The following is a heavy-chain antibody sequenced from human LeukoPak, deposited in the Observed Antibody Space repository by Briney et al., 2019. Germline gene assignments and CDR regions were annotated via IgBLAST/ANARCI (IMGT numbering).Heavy chain of an antibody. CDR2: IYYSGST. CDR3: ARGIAAHQNWFDP. J-gene: IGHJ5*02. CDR1: GGSISSGDYY. V-gene: IGHV4-30-4*01. D-gene: IGHD6-6*01. Sequence: PSETLSLTCTVSGGSISSGDYYWSWIRQPPGKGLEWIGYIYYSGSTNYNPSLKSRVTISVDKSKNQFSLKLSSVTAADTAVYYCARGIAAHQNWFDPWGQGTLVTVSS.